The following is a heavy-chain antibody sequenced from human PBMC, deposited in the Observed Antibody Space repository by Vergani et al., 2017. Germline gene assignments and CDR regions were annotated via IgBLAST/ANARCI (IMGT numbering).Heavy chain of an antibody. Sequence: EVQLVQSGAEVKKPGESLRISCQGSGSSFTTYWITWVRQMPGKGLEWMGRIDPSDSYTNYSPSFQGHVTISADKSLSTAYLQWSSLKASDTAMYYCARHFTSAAHFDYWGQGTLGTGSS. V-gene: IGHV5-10-1*03. CDR3: ARHFTSAAHFDY. CDR2: IDPSDSYT. D-gene: IGHD3-3*02. J-gene: IGHJ4*02. CDR1: GSSFTTYW.